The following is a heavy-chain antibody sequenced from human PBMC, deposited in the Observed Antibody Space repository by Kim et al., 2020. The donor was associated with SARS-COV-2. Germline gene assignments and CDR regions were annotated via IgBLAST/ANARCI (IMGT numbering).Heavy chain of an antibody. J-gene: IGHJ4*02. Sequence: ATTTFYADYVRGRFTSTRDNSKNTVYLQMNRLGGADTALYYCTTVFEYWGQGTLVTVSS. CDR3: TTVFEY. CDR2: ATTT. V-gene: IGHV3-74*01.